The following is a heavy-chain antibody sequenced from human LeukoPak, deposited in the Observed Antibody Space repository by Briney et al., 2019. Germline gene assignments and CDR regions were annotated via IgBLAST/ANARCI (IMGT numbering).Heavy chain of an antibody. CDR2: IWYDGSNK. CDR1: GFTFSSYG. V-gene: IGHV3-33*06. Sequence: GRSLRLSCAASGFTFSSYGMHWVRQAPGKGLEWVAVIWYDGSNKYYADSVKCRFTISRDNSKNTLYLQMNSLRAEDTAVYYCANGGPSVFDYWGQGTLVTVSS. J-gene: IGHJ4*02. CDR3: ANGGPSVFDY.